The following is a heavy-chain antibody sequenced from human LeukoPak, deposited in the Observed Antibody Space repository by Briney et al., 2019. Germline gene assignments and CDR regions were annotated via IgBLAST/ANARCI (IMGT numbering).Heavy chain of an antibody. CDR2: ISTSGNTR. Sequence: GGSLRLSCAASGFTFSSYEMNWVRQAPGKGLEWVSYISTSGNTRYYADSVKGRFTISRDNAKNSLYLQMNSLRAEDTAVYYCARDRCSSTSCYVTYWGQGTLVTVSS. CDR3: ARDRCSSTSCYVTY. J-gene: IGHJ4*02. D-gene: IGHD2-2*01. CDR1: GFTFSSYE. V-gene: IGHV3-48*03.